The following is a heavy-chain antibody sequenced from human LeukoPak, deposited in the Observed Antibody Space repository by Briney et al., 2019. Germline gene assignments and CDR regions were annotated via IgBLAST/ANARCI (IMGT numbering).Heavy chain of an antibody. CDR1: GYTFTSYG. D-gene: IGHD6-13*01. CDR3: ARKAAGKTFDY. V-gene: IGHV1-18*01. CDR2: ISAYNGNT. J-gene: IGHJ4*02. Sequence: GASVKVSCKASGYTFTSYGISWVRQAPGQGLEWMGWISAYNGNTNYAQKLQGRVTMTTDTSTSTAHMELRSLRSDDTAVYYCARKAAGKTFDYWGQGTLVTVSS.